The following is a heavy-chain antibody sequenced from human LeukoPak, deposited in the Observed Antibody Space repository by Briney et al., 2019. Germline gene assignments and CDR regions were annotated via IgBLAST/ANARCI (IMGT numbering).Heavy chain of an antibody. CDR3: AKDKVSSGWYSSWYYYYGMDV. CDR2: ISGSGGST. V-gene: IGHV3-23*01. Sequence: PGGSLRLSCAASGFTFSSYAMSWVRQAPGKGLEWVSAISGSGGSTYYADSVKGRFTISRDNSKNTPYLQMNSLRAEDTAVYYCAKDKVSSGWYSSWYYYYGMDVWGQGTTVTVSS. J-gene: IGHJ6*02. CDR1: GFTFSSYA. D-gene: IGHD6-19*01.